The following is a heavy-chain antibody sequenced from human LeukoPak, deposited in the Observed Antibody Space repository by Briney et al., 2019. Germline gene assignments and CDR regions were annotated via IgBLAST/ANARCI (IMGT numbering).Heavy chain of an antibody. J-gene: IGHJ4*02. V-gene: IGHV4-59*01. CDR3: ARGDVDTAMAVTGYFDY. D-gene: IGHD5-18*01. CDR2: IYYSGST. Sequence: SETLSLTCTVSGGSISSYYWSWIRQPPGKGLEWIGYIYYSGSTNYNPSLKSRVTISVDTSKNQFSLKLSSVTAADTAVYYCARGDVDTAMAVTGYFDYWGQGTLVTVSS. CDR1: GGSISSYY.